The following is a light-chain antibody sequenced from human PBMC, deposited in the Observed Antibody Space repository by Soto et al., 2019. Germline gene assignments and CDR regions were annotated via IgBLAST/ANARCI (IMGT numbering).Light chain of an antibody. CDR1: QSVSSY. Sequence: EFVLTQSPATLSLSPGERATLSCRASQSVSSYLAWYQQKPGQAPRLLIYDASNRATGIPARFSGTGSGTDLTLTINSLEPDDFAVYYCQVRTNWSIAFGRGTRLETK. CDR3: QVRTNWSIA. J-gene: IGKJ5*01. V-gene: IGKV3-11*01. CDR2: DAS.